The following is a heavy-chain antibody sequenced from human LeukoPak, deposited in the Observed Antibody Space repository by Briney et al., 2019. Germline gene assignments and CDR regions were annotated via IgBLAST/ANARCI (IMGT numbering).Heavy chain of an antibody. D-gene: IGHD2-15*01. CDR2: IRNKANSYTT. J-gene: IGHJ4*02. CDR1: GFTFSDHY. Sequence: AGGSLTLSCAASGFTFSDHYMDWVRQAPGKGLDWVGRIRNKANSYTTEYAASVKGRFTISRDDSKNSLYLQMNSLKIEDTAVYYCAKAHPRSRFDSWGQGTLVTVSS. V-gene: IGHV3-72*01. CDR3: AKAHPRSRFDS.